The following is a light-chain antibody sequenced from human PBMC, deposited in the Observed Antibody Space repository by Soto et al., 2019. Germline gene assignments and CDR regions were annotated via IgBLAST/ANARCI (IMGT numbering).Light chain of an antibody. V-gene: IGLV2-8*01. CDR2: EVS. CDR3: SSYTGTSTFGG. CDR1: GNDVGGFDY. J-gene: IGLJ2*01. Sequence: QSALTQPPSASGSPGQSFTISCTGTGNDVGGFDYVSWYQHHPGKAPKLVMYEVSKRPSGVPNRFSGSKSDNTASLTVSGLPAEDEADYYCSSYTGTSTFGGFGGGTKLTVL.